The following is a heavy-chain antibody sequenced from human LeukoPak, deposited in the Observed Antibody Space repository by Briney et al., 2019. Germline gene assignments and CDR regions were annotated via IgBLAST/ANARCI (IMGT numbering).Heavy chain of an antibody. CDR2: ISGSGGST. CDR1: GFTFRSYD. CDR3: AKARDCGGDCYTFYFDY. D-gene: IGHD2-21*02. Sequence: GGSLRLSCAASGFTFRSYDMSWVRQSPGKGLEWVSAISGSGGSTYYADSVKGRFTISRDNSKNTLYLQMNSLRAEDTALYYCAKARDCGGDCYTFYFDYWGQGTLVTVSS. V-gene: IGHV3-23*01. J-gene: IGHJ4*02.